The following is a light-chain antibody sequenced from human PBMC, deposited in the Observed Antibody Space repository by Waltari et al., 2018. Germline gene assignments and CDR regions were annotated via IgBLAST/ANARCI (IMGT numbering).Light chain of an antibody. CDR2: GAS. CDR3: QQYNKWPSYT. CDR1: QSVSTN. J-gene: IGKJ2*01. V-gene: IGKV3-15*01. Sequence: EIVMTQSPAALSVSPGGRVTLSCRASQSVSTNVAWYQQQPGQAPRLLIHGASTRATGIPVRFSGSGSGTEFTLTISSLQSEDFAVYYCQQYNKWPSYTFGQGTKLEI.